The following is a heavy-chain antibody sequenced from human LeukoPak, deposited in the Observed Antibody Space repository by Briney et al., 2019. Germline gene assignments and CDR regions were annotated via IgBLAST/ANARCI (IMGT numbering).Heavy chain of an antibody. CDR2: INPSGDST. CDR1: GYTFTDYY. CDR3: ARGYCTGGSCRTLEDFDY. Sequence: ASVKVSCKASGYTFTDYYIHWVRQAPGQGLEWMGVINPSGDSTSYAQKFQGRVTMTRDTSTSTVYMELTSLTSEDTAVYYCARGYCTGGSCRTLEDFDYWGQGTLVTVSS. V-gene: IGHV1-46*01. J-gene: IGHJ4*02. D-gene: IGHD2-15*01.